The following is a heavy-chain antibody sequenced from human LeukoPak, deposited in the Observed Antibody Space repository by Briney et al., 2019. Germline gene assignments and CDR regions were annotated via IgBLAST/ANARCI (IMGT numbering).Heavy chain of an antibody. CDR3: ARGLGYRYEGSTIFGVVIMYGLTFGY. CDR1: GGSFSGYY. V-gene: IGHV4-34*01. CDR2: INHSGST. J-gene: IGHJ4*02. Sequence: PSETLSLTCAVYGGSFSGYYWSWLRQPPGKGLEWIGEINHSGSTNYNPSLKSRVTISVDTSKNQFSLKLSSVTAADTAVYYCARGLGYRYEGSTIFGVVIMYGLTFGYWGQGTLVTVSS. D-gene: IGHD3-3*01.